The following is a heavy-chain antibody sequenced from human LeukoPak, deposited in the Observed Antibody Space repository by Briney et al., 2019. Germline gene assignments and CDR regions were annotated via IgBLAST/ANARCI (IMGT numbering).Heavy chain of an antibody. Sequence: PGGSLRLSCAASGFTFSDYAMTWVRQAPGKGLEWVGRIKSKTDGGTTDYAAPVKGRFTISRDASKNTLYLQMNSLKTEDTAVYYCTTILDLIAVAGYYFDYWGQGTLVTVSS. CDR1: GFTFSDYA. CDR3: TTILDLIAVAGYYFDY. CDR2: IKSKTDGGTT. V-gene: IGHV3-15*01. J-gene: IGHJ4*02. D-gene: IGHD6-19*01.